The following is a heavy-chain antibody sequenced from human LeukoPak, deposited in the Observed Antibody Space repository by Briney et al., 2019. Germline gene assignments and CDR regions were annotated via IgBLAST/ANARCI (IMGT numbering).Heavy chain of an antibody. D-gene: IGHD1-26*01. CDR2: IYTGGST. CDR3: ARDRPGGGELDFDY. J-gene: IGHJ4*02. CDR1: GLTVSSNY. Sequence: PGGSLRLSCAASGLTVSSNYMNWVRQAPGKGLEWVAVIYTGGSTYYAESVEGRFTISRHNSKNTLYLQMNSLRADDTAVYYCARDRPGGGELDFDYWGQGTLVTVSS. V-gene: IGHV3-53*04.